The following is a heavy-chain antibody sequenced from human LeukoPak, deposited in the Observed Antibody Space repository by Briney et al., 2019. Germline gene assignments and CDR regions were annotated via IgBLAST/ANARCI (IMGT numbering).Heavy chain of an antibody. V-gene: IGHV2-5*02. CDR1: GFSLSTSGVG. J-gene: IGHJ5*02. CDR2: IYWDDDK. D-gene: IGHD2-15*01. CDR3: AHRGYCSGGSCYSSGNWFDP. Sequence: SGPTLVNPTQTLTLTCTFSGFSLSTSGVGVGWIRQPPGKALEWLALIYWDDDKRYSPSLKSRLTITKDTSKNQVVLTMTNMDPVDTATYYCAHRGYCSGGSCYSSGNWFDPWGQGTLGTVSS.